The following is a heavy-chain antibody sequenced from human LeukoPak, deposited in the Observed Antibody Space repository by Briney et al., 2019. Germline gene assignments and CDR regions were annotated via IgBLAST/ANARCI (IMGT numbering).Heavy chain of an antibody. D-gene: IGHD1-1*01. Sequence: GGSLRLSCAASGFTFSSYAMSWVRQAPGKGLEWVSAISGSGGSTYYADSVKGRFTISRDNSENTLYLQMNSLRAEDTAVYYCAKLERPDYYYYYYMDVWGKGTTATVSS. V-gene: IGHV3-23*01. CDR1: GFTFSSYA. J-gene: IGHJ6*03. CDR2: ISGSGGST. CDR3: AKLERPDYYYYYYMDV.